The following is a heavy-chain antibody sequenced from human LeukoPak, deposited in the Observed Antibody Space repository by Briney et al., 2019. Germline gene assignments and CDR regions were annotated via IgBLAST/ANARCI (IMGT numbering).Heavy chain of an antibody. CDR2: ISAYNGNT. V-gene: IGHV1-18*01. J-gene: IGHJ4*02. D-gene: IGHD6-6*01. Sequence: ASVKVSCKASGYTFSNYAISWVRQAPGQGLEWMGWISAYNGNTNYAPKLQGRVTMTTDTSTSAAYMELRSLRSDDTAVYYCARAWGKDIAARPYYFDYWGQGSLVTVSS. CDR1: GYTFSNYA. CDR3: ARAWGKDIAARPYYFDY.